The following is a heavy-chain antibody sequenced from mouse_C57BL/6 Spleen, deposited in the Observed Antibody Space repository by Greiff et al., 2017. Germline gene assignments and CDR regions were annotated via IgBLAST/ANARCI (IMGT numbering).Heavy chain of an antibody. D-gene: IGHD2-3*01. V-gene: IGHV10-1*01. CDR3: VRDGYYHWYFDV. Sequence: EVKLMESGGGLVQPKGSLKLSCAASGFSFNTYAMNWVRQAPGKGLEWVARIRSKSNNYATYYADSVKDRFTISRDDSESMLYLQMNNLKTEDTAMYYCVRDGYYHWYFDVWGTGTTVTVSS. CDR1: GFSFNTYA. J-gene: IGHJ1*03. CDR2: IRSKSNNYAT.